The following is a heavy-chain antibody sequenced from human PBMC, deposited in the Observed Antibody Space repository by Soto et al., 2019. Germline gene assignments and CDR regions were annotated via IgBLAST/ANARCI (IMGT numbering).Heavy chain of an antibody. CDR2: INHSGST. CDR1: GGSFSGYY. CDR3: ARGGIVVVPAAIQTFDY. D-gene: IGHD2-2*01. V-gene: IGHV4-34*01. Sequence: LSLTCAVYGGSFSGYYWSWIRQPPGKGLEWIGEINHSGSTNYNPSLKSRVTISVDTSKNQFSLKLSSVTAADTAVYYCARGGIVVVPAAIQTFDYWGQGTLVTV. J-gene: IGHJ4*02.